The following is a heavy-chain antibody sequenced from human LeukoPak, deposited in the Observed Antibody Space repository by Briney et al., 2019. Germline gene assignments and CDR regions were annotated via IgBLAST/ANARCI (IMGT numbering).Heavy chain of an antibody. V-gene: IGHV3-7*01. J-gene: IGHJ5*02. Sequence: GGSLRLSCAASGFTFSDYYMSWVRQAPGKGLEWVANIKRDGSDKYYVDSVKGRFTISRDNAKNSLYLQMNSLRAEDTAVYYCARGEYMWFDPWGQGTLVTVSS. CDR2: IKRDGSDK. D-gene: IGHD2/OR15-2a*01. CDR3: ARGEYMWFDP. CDR1: GFTFSDYY.